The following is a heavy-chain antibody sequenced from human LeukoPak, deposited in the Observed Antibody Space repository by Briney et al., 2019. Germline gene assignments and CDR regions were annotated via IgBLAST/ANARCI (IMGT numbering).Heavy chain of an antibody. CDR1: GFTFSNAW. CDR3: ARVLRYCSGGNCYSGGLGYMDV. CDR2: IKSKTDGGTT. V-gene: IGHV3-15*01. Sequence: QSGGSLRLSCAASGFTFSNAWMSWVRQAPGKGLEWVGRIKSKTDGGTTDYAAPVKGRFTISRDNAKNSLYLQMNSLRVEDTAVYYCARVLRYCSGGNCYSGGLGYMDVWGKGTTVTISS. D-gene: IGHD2-15*01. J-gene: IGHJ6*03.